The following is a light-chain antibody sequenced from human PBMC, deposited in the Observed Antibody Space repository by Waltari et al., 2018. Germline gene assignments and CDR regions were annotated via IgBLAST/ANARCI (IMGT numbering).Light chain of an antibody. CDR1: QSVTNN. CDR2: GAS. CDR3: QQTYSAPT. J-gene: IGKJ1*01. Sequence: EIIMTQSPATLSLSPGERATLSCRASQSVTNNLAWYQQKPGQAPRLLIYGASTRATSIPARISGSGSGTEFTLTISSLQSEDFAFYYCQQTYSAPTFGQGTKVEIK. V-gene: IGKV3-15*01.